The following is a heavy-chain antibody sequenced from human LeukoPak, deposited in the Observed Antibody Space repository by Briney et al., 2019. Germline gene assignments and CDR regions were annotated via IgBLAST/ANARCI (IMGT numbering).Heavy chain of an antibody. CDR2: FDPEDGET. CDR3: ATVPPFMITFGGVIAGFFDY. D-gene: IGHD3-16*02. Sequence: GASVKVSCKVSGYTLTELSMHWVRQAPGKGLEWMGGFDPEDGETIYAQKFQGRVTMTEDTSTDTAYMELGSLRSEDTAVYYCATVPPFMITFGGVIAGFFDYWGQGTLVTVSS. J-gene: IGHJ4*02. CDR1: GYTLTELS. V-gene: IGHV1-24*01.